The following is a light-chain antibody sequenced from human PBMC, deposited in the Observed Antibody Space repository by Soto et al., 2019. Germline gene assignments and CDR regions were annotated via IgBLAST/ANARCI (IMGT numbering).Light chain of an antibody. CDR3: QQFGSTPPYT. J-gene: IGKJ2*01. CDR2: GAS. Sequence: VLTQSPDTLSLSPGEGATLSCRASPRVASSFLAWYQQKPGQAPRLLIYGASIRATGIPDRFSGSGSGTEFNLIIISMEHEAFAVYYCQQFGSTPPYTFGPGTKLEIK. CDR1: PRVASSF. V-gene: IGKV3-20*01.